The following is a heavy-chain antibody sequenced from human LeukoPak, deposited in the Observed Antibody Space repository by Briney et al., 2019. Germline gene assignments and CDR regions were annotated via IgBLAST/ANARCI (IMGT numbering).Heavy chain of an antibody. CDR3: ATDITREDAFDI. V-gene: IGHV1-24*01. J-gene: IGHJ3*02. D-gene: IGHD3-10*01. Sequence: ASVKVSCKASGYTFTSYGISWVRQAPGKGLEWMGGFDPEDGETIYAQKFQGRVTMTEDTSTDTAYMELSSLRSEDTAVYYCATDITREDAFDIWGQGTMVTVSS. CDR1: GYTFTSYG. CDR2: FDPEDGET.